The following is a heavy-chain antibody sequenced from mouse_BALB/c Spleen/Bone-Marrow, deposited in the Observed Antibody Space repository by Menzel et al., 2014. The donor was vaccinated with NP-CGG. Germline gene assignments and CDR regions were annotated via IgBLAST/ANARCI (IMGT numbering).Heavy chain of an antibody. CDR3: TRARPGGFAY. CDR1: GYTFTNYY. Sequence: VQLQQSGAELVKPGASVKLSCKASGYTFTNYYMYWVKQRPGQGLEWIGEINPSNGGPNFNEKFKSKATLTVDESSSTAYMQLSSLTSEDSAVYYCTRARPGGFAYWGQGTLVTVSA. J-gene: IGHJ3*01. D-gene: IGHD4-1*01. CDR2: INPSNGGP. V-gene: IGHV1S81*02.